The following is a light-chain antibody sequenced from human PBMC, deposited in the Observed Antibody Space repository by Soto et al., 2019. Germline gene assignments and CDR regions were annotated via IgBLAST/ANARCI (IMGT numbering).Light chain of an antibody. J-gene: IGKJ2*01. CDR3: QQYYTTTST. CDR2: WSS. Sequence: DIVMTQSPDSLAVSLGERATINCKSSQTVLYSSNNKNFLDWYQQKPRQPPKLLIYWSSSRESGVPDRFSGSGSETDFTPTISSMQAEDVAVSSCQQYYTTTSTFGQGTELEIK. CDR1: QTVLYSSNNKNF. V-gene: IGKV4-1*01.